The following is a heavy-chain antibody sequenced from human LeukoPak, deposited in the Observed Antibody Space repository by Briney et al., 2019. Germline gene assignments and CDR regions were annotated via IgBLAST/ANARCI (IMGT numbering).Heavy chain of an antibody. V-gene: IGHV4-59*01. CDR2: IYYSGST. J-gene: IGHJ4*02. CDR3: ARVHESIDY. Sequence: SETLSLTCTVSGVSISSYYWSWIRQPPGKGLEWIGYIYYSGSTNYNPSLKSRVTISVDTSKNQFSLKLSSVTAADTAVYYCARVHESIDYWGQGTLVTVSS. D-gene: IGHD6-6*01. CDR1: GVSISSYY.